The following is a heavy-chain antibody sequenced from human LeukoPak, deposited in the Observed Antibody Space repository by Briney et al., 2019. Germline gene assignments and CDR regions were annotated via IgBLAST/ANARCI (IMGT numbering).Heavy chain of an antibody. D-gene: IGHD7-27*01. V-gene: IGHV4-31*03. CDR1: GGSISSGGYY. CDR3: ARDSPNWGSSAFDI. Sequence: SETLSLTCTVSGGSISSGGYYWSWIRQHPGKGLEWIGYIYCSGSTYYNPSLKSRVTISVDTSKNQFSLKLSSVTAADTAVYYCARDSPNWGSSAFDIWGQGTMVTVSS. CDR2: IYCSGST. J-gene: IGHJ3*02.